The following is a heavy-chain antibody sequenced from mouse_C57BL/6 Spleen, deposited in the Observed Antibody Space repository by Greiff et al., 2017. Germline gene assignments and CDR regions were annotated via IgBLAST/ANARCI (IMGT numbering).Heavy chain of an antibody. CDR2: IDPSDSYT. CDR1: GYTFTSYW. D-gene: IGHD1-1*01. CDR3: ARSDYYGSSDEDY. Sequence: QVQLQQSGAELVRPGTSVKLSCKASGYTFTSYWMHWVKQRPGQGLEWIGVIDPSDSYTNYNQKFKGKATLTVDTSSSTAYMQLSSLTSEDSAVYYCARSDYYGSSDEDYWGQGTTLTVSS. V-gene: IGHV1-59*01. J-gene: IGHJ2*01.